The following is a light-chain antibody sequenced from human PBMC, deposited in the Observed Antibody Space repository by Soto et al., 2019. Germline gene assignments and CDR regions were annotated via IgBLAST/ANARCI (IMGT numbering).Light chain of an antibody. V-gene: IGKV1-27*01. Sequence: DIPMTQSPSSLSASLGDRVTITCRASQGIGVYLAWFQQKPGNAPKLLIYAASTLQSGAPSRFSGSGSGTDFTLTVSSLQPEDVATYYCQKYNSAPLTFGGGTRVEIK. J-gene: IGKJ4*01. CDR2: AAS. CDR1: QGIGVY. CDR3: QKYNSAPLT.